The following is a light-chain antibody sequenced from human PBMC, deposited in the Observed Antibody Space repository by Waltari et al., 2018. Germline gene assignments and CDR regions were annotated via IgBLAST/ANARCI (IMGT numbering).Light chain of an antibody. CDR1: SSDIGAYKH. V-gene: IGLV2-14*01. CDR2: EVS. J-gene: IGLJ3*02. CDR3: TSFTSSATWV. Sequence: QSALTQPASVSGSPGQSITISCSGPSSDIGAYKHVSWYQQHPGKAPNLMIYEVSHRPSGVSNRFSGSKSGNTASLTISGLQADDESHYYCTSFTSSATWVFGGGTKVTVL.